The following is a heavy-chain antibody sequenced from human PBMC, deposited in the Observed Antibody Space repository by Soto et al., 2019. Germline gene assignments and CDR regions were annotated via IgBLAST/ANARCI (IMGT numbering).Heavy chain of an antibody. Sequence: DSVKGRFTISRDNANKLVYLQMNSLRAEDTAVYYCAREEGYWGGGSCNLGAFDLGGQGTMVTVSS. J-gene: IGHJ3*01. V-gene: IGHV3-21*01. CDR3: AREEGYWGGGSCNLGAFDL. D-gene: IGHD2-15*01.